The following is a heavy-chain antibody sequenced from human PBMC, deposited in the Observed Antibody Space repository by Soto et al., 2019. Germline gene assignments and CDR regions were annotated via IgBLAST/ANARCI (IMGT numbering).Heavy chain of an antibody. CDR3: AKDQGEKYLTGFFDY. CDR2: ISYDGSNK. D-gene: IGHD3-9*01. CDR1: GFTFSDFD. Sequence: LRLSCAASGFTFSDFDMHWVRQAPGKGLEWVAIISYDGSNKFYADSVKGRFTISRDNSKNTLDLQMNSLRAEDTAVYYCAKDQGEKYLTGFFDYWGQGALVPVS. J-gene: IGHJ4*02. V-gene: IGHV3-30*18.